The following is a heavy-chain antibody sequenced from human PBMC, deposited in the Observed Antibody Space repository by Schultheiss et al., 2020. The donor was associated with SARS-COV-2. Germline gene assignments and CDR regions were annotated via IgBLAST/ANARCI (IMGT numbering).Heavy chain of an antibody. CDR3: ARVIGLWFGERD. V-gene: IGHV3-21*01. CDR2: ISSSSSYI. CDR1: GFTFSSYA. D-gene: IGHD3-10*01. Sequence: GGSLRLSCAASGFTFSSYAMSWVRQAPGKGLEWVSSISSSSSYIYYADSVKGRFTISRDNAKNSLYLQMNSLRAEDTAVYYCARVIGLWFGERDWGQGTQVTVSS. J-gene: IGHJ4*02.